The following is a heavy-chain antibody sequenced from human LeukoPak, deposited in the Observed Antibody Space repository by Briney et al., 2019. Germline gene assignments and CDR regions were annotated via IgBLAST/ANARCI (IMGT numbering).Heavy chain of an antibody. CDR1: GGAFSSYA. Sequence: SVKVSCKASGGAFSSYAISWVREAPGRGLEWMGGIIPIFGTANYAQKFQGRVTITTDESTSTAYMELSSLRSEDTAVYYCARMSIAAHPGDYWGQGTLVTVSS. V-gene: IGHV1-69*05. CDR2: IIPIFGTA. D-gene: IGHD6-6*01. J-gene: IGHJ4*02. CDR3: ARMSIAAHPGDY.